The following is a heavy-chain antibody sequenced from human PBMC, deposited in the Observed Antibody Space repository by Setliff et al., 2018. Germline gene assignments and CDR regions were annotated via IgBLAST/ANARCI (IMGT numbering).Heavy chain of an antibody. CDR3: ARGTAMDH. V-gene: IGHV3-48*01. D-gene: IGHD5-18*01. J-gene: IGHJ4*02. CDR1: GFTFSNYG. CDR2: ISTSSTII. Sequence: GGSLRLSCVTSGFTFSNYGMTWVRRAPGKGLEWISYISTSSTIIYYADSVKGRFTISRDNANHSLHLQMNSLRAEDTAGYYCARGTAMDHWGQGTLVTVSS.